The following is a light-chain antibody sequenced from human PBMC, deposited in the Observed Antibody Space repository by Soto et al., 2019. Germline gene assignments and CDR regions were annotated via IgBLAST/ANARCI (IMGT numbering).Light chain of an antibody. CDR1: QNIGRW. V-gene: IGKV1-5*01. CDR2: HAS. CDR3: QQYNREWT. J-gene: IGKJ1*01. Sequence: DIQMTQSPSTLSASIGDRVTISCRASQNIGRWLAWYQQKPGTAPNLLIYHASNLRGGVPSRFSGSGSGTEFTLTISSLQPDDFATYYCQQYNREWTFGQGTKVDIK.